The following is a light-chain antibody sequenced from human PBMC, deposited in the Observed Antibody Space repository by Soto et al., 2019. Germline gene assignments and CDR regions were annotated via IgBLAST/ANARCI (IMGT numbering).Light chain of an antibody. J-gene: IGKJ5*01. CDR3: QQRSSWPPIT. CDR1: QTISSSY. V-gene: IGKV3D-20*02. CDR2: GAS. Sequence: EIVLTQSPDTLSLSPGERATLSCRASQTISSSYLAWYQHKPGQAPRLLMIGASNRATGIADRFSGSGSGTDFTLTISRLEPEDFAVYYCQQRSSWPPITFGQGTRLEIK.